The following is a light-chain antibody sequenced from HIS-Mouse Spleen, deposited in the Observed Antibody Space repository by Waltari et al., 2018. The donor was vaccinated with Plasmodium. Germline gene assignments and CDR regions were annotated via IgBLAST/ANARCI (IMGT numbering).Light chain of an antibody. J-gene: IGKJ1*01. Sequence: EIVMTQSPATLSVSPGERATLSCRASQRVSSNLAWYQQKPGQAPRLLIYGASTRATGIPARCRGSGAGTEFTLTISSLQSEDFAVYYCQQYNNWPAWTFGQGTKVEIK. CDR3: QQYNNWPAWT. V-gene: IGKV3-15*01. CDR2: GAS. CDR1: QRVSSN.